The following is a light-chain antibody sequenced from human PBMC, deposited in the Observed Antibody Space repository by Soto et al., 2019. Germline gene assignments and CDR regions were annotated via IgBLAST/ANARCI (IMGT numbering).Light chain of an antibody. CDR1: SSDVGNYIF. J-gene: IGLJ1*01. CDR2: DIN. V-gene: IGLV2-14*01. CDR3: VSYTTSASYV. Sequence: QSVLTQPASVSGSPGQSITISCTGTSSDVGNYIFVSWYRQHPGKAPKLMIYDINNRPSGVSNRFSGSKSGNTASLTISGLHAEDEADYYCVSYTTSASYVFATGTKVTVL.